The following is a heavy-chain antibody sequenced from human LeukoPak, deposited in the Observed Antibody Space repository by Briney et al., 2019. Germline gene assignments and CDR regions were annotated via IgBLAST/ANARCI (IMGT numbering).Heavy chain of an antibody. CDR1: GFTFSSYA. J-gene: IGHJ4*02. CDR2: ISGSGGDIT. Sequence: GGSLRLSCAASGFTFSSYAMSWVRQAPGKGLEWVSAISGSGGDITYYADSVTGRFTISRDNSKDTLFLQMHSLRPGDTAVYYCVREDTPATANYWGQGTLVTISS. D-gene: IGHD2-21*02. CDR3: VREDTPATANY. V-gene: IGHV3-23*01.